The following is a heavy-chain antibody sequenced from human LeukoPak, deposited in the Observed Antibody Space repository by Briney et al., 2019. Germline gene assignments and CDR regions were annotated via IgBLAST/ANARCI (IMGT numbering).Heavy chain of an antibody. Sequence: SETLSLTCTVSGYSISSGYYWGWIRQPPGKGLEWIGSIYHSGSTYYNPSLKSRVTMSVDTSKNQFPLKLSSVTAADTAVYYCARDSSADGSYFDYWGQGTLVTVSS. CDR1: GYSISSGYY. CDR3: ARDSSADGSYFDY. J-gene: IGHJ4*02. CDR2: IYHSGST. V-gene: IGHV4-38-2*02. D-gene: IGHD1-1*01.